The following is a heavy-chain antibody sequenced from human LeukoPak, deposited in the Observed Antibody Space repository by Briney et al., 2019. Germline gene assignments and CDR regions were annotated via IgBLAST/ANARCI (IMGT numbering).Heavy chain of an antibody. V-gene: IGHV3-66*01. CDR1: EFSVGSNY. D-gene: IGHD3-10*01. CDR3: ARTTLQTLGA. CDR2: IYSGGST. Sequence: PGGSLRLSCAASEFSVGSNYMTWVRQAPGKGLEWVSLIYSGGSTYYADSVKGRFTISRDNSKNTLYLQMNSLRAEDTAVYYCARTTLQTLGAWGQGTLVTVSS. J-gene: IGHJ5*02.